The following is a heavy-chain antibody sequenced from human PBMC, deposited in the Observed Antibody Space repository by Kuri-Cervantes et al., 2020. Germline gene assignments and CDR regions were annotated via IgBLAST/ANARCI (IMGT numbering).Heavy chain of an antibody. Sequence: ASVKVSCKASGYTFTSYDINWVRQATGQGLEWMGWMNPNSGNTGYAQKFQGRVTMTRNTSISTAYMELSSLRSDDTAVYYCATVSWHYDFWSGDYCYGMDVWGQGTTVTVSS. D-gene: IGHD3-3*01. CDR3: ATVSWHYDFWSGDYCYGMDV. J-gene: IGHJ6*02. CDR1: GYTFTSYD. CDR2: MNPNSGNT. V-gene: IGHV1-8*01.